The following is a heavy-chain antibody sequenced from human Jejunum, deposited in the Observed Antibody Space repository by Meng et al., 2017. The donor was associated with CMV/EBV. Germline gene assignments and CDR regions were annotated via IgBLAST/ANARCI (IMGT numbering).Heavy chain of an antibody. D-gene: IGHD6-19*01. CDR3: ARGGHAVYSSGWYPEF. CDR2: IGIGGDT. Sequence: FTFSNYDMHWVRQATGKALEWVSIIGIGGDTYFADSVKGRFTISRENAKNSLYLQMNSLRAGDTAVYYCARGGHAVYSSGWYPEFWGRGTLVTVSS. CDR1: FTFSNYD. V-gene: IGHV3-13*01. J-gene: IGHJ4*02.